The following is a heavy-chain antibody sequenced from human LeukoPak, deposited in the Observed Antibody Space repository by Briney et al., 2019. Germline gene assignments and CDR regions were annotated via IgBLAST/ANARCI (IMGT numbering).Heavy chain of an antibody. CDR2: TYYRSKLYN. J-gene: IGHJ6*02. D-gene: IGHD1-7*01. CDR3: ARGAGNWNSHYYYGMDV. CDR1: GDSVSSNSAA. Sequence: SQTLSLTCAISGDSVSSNSAAWNWIRHSPSRGLEWLGRTYYRSKLYNDYAVAVKCRITLNPDTSKNQFSLPLNSVPPEETPVYYCARGAGNWNSHYYYGMDVWGQGTTVTVSS. V-gene: IGHV6-1*01.